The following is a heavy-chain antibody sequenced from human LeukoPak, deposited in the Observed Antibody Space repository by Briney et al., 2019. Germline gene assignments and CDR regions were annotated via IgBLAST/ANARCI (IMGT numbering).Heavy chain of an antibody. V-gene: IGHV4-39*07. CDR3: ARDHTDTAMGH. D-gene: IGHD5-18*01. J-gene: IGHJ4*02. CDR1: GGSISSSSYY. CDR2: IYYSGST. Sequence: PSETLSLTCTVSGGSISSSSYYWGWIRQPPGKGLEWIGSIYYSGSTYYNPSLKSRVTISVDTSKNQFSLKLSSVTAADTAVYYCARDHTDTAMGHWGQGTLVTVSS.